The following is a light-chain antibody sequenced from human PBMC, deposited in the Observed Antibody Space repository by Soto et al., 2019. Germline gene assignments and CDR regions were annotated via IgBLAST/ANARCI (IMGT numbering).Light chain of an antibody. V-gene: IGKV1-5*01. CDR2: GAS. CDR1: QSIRYY. Sequence: DIQLTQSPPTLSASVGDRVTITCRASQSIRYYLAWYQQMPGKAPKLLIYGASSLQSGVPSRFSGSGSGTKFPFTISSLQPDDFATYFCKHHNTYSQTFAYGTK. J-gene: IGKJ1*01. CDR3: KHHNTYSQT.